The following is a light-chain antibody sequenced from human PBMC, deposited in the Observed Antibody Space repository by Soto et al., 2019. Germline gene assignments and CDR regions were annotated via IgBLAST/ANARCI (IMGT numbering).Light chain of an antibody. CDR2: KVS. V-gene: IGLV2-14*01. CDR3: CSHTRSYTGV. J-gene: IGLJ3*02. CDR1: SSDVGDGDF. Sequence: QSVLTQPASVSGSPGQSITISCTGTSSDVGDGDFVSWYQQRPGKAPKLMIYKVSNRPSGVSNRFSGSKSGNTASLTISGLQAEDEADYYCCSHTRSYTGVFGGGTKLTVL.